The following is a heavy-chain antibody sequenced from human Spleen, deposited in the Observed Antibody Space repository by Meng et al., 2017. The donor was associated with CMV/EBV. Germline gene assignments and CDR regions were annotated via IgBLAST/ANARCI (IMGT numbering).Heavy chain of an antibody. V-gene: IGHV1-8*02. CDR1: GYTFTSYD. J-gene: IGHJ4*02. CDR3: ARGPGFRNSDQFDH. CDR2: MNPNSGNT. D-gene: IGHD4-23*01. Sequence: ASVKVSCKASGYTFTSYDINWVRQATGQGLEWMGWMNPNSGNTGYAQKFQGRVTMTRDTSISTAYMELSSLRSEDTAVYYCARGPGFRNSDQFDHWGQGTLVTVSS.